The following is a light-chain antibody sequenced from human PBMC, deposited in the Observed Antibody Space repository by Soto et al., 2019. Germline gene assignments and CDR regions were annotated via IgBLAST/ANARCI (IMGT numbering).Light chain of an antibody. V-gene: IGLV7-43*01. J-gene: IGLJ3*02. CDR2: RTN. Sequence: QAVVTQEPSLTVSPGETVTLTCAPSTGAVTSDFYPNWFQKKPGQVPRALIYRTNNKHSWTPARFLGSRLGGKAALTLLGAQTEEEADYYCLLMFGGAWVFGDGTKLTVL. CDR3: LLMFGGAWV. CDR1: TGAVTSDFY.